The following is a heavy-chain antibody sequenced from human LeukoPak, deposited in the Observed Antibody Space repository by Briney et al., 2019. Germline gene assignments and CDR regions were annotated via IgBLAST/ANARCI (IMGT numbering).Heavy chain of an antibody. CDR1: GFTFSSYW. V-gene: IGHV3-74*01. CDR2: IKSDGSIT. D-gene: IGHD5-18*01. J-gene: IGHJ4*02. Sequence: PGGSLRLSCAASGFTFSSYWMHWVRQAPGKGLVWVSHIKSDGSITTYADSVKGRFTISRDNAKNTLYLQVNSLRAEDTAVYYCARRSMVTSFDYWGQGTLVTVSS. CDR3: ARRSMVTSFDY.